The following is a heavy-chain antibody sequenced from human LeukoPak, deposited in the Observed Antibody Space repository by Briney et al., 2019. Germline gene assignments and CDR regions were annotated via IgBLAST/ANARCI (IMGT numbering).Heavy chain of an antibody. J-gene: IGHJ4*02. D-gene: IGHD3-22*01. V-gene: IGHV3-30*19. Sequence: PGRSLRLSWAASGFTFSSYGMHCVRQAAWEGMEWVAVISYDGSNKYYADSVKGRFTISRDNSKNTLYLQMNSLRAEDTAVYYYARVGVTMIVVVPYFDYWGQGTLVTVSS. CDR2: ISYDGSNK. CDR1: GFTFSSYG. CDR3: ARVGVTMIVVVPYFDY.